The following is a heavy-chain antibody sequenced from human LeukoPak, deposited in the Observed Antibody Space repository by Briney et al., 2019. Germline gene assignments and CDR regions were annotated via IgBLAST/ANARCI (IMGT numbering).Heavy chain of an antibody. V-gene: IGHV4-59*01. CDR2: IYYSGST. CDR1: GGSISSYY. J-gene: IGHJ4*02. Sequence: SETLSLTCTVSGGSISSYYWTWIRQPPGKGLEWIGYIYYSGSTSYNPSLKSRVTIPVDTSKNQFSLNLSSVTAAGTAVYYCARWADCSNISCRKGFDYWGQGTLVTVTS. CDR3: ARWADCSNISCRKGFDY. D-gene: IGHD2-2*01.